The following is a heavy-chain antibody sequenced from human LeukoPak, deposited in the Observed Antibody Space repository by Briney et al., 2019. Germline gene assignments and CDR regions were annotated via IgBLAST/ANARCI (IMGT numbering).Heavy chain of an antibody. D-gene: IGHD3-10*01. CDR3: ARDATMVRGIIDL. CDR2: INSDGTGT. CDR1: GFTFSSYW. V-gene: IGHV3-74*01. Sequence: GGSLRLSCAASGFTFSSYWMPWVRQAPGKGLVWVSRINSDGTGTTYADSVRGRFTISRDNAKNTLYLQMNSLRAEDTAVYYCARDATMVRGIIDLWGRGTLVTVSS. J-gene: IGHJ2*01.